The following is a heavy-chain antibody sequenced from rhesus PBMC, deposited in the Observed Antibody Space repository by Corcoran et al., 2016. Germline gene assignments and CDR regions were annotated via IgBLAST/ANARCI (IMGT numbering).Heavy chain of an antibody. D-gene: IGHD1-44*01. CDR3: ARRGNNNRFEV. Sequence: EVQLVQSGAEVKRTGESLKSYCKTSGYSFTSYWISWVRQMPGKGLEWRGAIDRSDSYTRYSPSSQGQVTISADKSISTAYLQWSSLKASDTATYYCARRGNNNRFEVWGPGVLVTVSS. CDR2: IDRSDSYT. V-gene: IGHV5-20*02. J-gene: IGHJ5-1*01. CDR1: GYSFTSYW.